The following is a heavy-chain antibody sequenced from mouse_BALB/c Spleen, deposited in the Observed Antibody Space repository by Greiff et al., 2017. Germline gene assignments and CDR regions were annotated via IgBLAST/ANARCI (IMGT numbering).Heavy chain of an antibody. J-gene: IGHJ4*01. CDR3: ARHGSSYVNAMDY. CDR1: GYAFSSSW. CDR2: IYPGDGDT. V-gene: IGHV1-82*01. D-gene: IGHD1-1*01. Sequence: VQLQQSGPELVKPGASVKISCKASGYAFSSSWMNWVKQRPGQGLEWIGRIYPGDGDTNYNGKFKGKATLTADKSSSTAYMQLSSLTSVDSAVYFCARHGSSYVNAMDYWGQGTSVTVSS.